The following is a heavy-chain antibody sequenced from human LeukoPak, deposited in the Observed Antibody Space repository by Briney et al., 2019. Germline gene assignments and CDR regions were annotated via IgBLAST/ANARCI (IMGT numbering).Heavy chain of an antibody. Sequence: GGSLRLSCAASGFTFSDYYMSWIRQAPGKGLEWVSYISSSGSYTNYADSVKGRFTISRDNAKNSLYLQMNSLRAEDTAVYYCAGGTDIVVVPAAKGGSYGMDVWGQGTTVTVSS. CDR1: GFTFSDYY. CDR2: ISSSGSYT. CDR3: AGGTDIVVVPAAKGGSYGMDV. V-gene: IGHV3-11*05. D-gene: IGHD2-2*01. J-gene: IGHJ6*02.